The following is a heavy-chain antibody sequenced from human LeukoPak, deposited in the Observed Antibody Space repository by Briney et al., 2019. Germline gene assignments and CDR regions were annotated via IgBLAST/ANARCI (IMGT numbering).Heavy chain of an antibody. CDR3: ARRGSRGGSGSYGVDY. CDR1: GCTFTSYG. V-gene: IGHV1-18*01. CDR2: ISAYNGNT. D-gene: IGHD3-10*01. Sequence: GASVKVSCKASGCTFTSYGISWVRQAPGQGLEWMGWISAYNGNTNYAQKLQGRVTMTTDTSTSTAYMELRSLRFDDTAVYYCARRGSRGGSGSYGVDYWGQGTLVTVSS. J-gene: IGHJ4*02.